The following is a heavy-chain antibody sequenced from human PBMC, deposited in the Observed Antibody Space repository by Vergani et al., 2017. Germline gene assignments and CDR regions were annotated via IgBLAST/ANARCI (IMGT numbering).Heavy chain of an antibody. D-gene: IGHD2-15*01. Sequence: QVQLVQSGAEVKKPGSSVKVSCKASGGTFSSYAISWVRQAPGQGLEWMGGFDPEDGETIYAQKFQGRVTMTEDTSTDTAYMELSSLRSEDTAVYYCATVGTDYSMGYWGQGTLVTVSS. CDR2: FDPEDGET. CDR1: GGTFSSYA. CDR3: ATVGTDYSMGY. V-gene: IGHV1-24*01. J-gene: IGHJ4*02.